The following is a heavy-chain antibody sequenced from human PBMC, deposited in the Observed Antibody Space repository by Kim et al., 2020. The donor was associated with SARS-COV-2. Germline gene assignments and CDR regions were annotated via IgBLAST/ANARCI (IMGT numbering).Heavy chain of an antibody. CDR1: GFTFSSYD. J-gene: IGHJ6*03. CDR2: IGTAGDT. V-gene: IGHV3-13*01. D-gene: IGHD3-10*01. Sequence: GGSLRLSCAASGFTFSSYDMHWVRQATGKGLEWVSAIGTAGDTYYPGSVKGRFTISRENAKNSLYLQMNSLRAGDTAVYYCARGDYIGVTMVRGVITPTRYSYYMDVWGKGTTVTVSS. CDR3: ARGDYIGVTMVRGVITPTRYSYYMDV.